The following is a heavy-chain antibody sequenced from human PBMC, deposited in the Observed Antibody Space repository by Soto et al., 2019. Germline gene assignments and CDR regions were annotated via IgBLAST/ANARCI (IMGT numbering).Heavy chain of an antibody. J-gene: IGHJ4*02. CDR2: INPSGGST. V-gene: IGHV1-46*01. CDR3: ARVYCSGGGCYGIDY. Sequence: GASVKVSCKASGYTFTSSYMHWVRQAPGQGLEWVGIINPSGGSTSYAQKFQGRLTMTRDTSTSTVYMELSSLRSEDTAVYYCARVYCSGGGCYGIDYWGQGTLVTVS. D-gene: IGHD2-15*01. CDR1: GYTFTSSY.